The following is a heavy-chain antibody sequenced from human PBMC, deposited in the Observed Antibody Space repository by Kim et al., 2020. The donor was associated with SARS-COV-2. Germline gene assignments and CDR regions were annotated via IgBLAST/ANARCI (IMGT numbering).Heavy chain of an antibody. D-gene: IGHD2-15*01. CDR2: IIPILGIA. CDR3: ARRSGGSHATRYDP. CDR1: GGTFSSYT. V-gene: IGHV1-69*02. J-gene: IGHJ5*02. Sequence: SVKVSCKASGGTFSSYTISWVRQAPGQGLEWMGRIIPILGIANYAQKFQGRVTITADKPPSKPYMELSSLRSEDTAVYYCARRSGGSHATRYDPWGQGTLVTVSS.